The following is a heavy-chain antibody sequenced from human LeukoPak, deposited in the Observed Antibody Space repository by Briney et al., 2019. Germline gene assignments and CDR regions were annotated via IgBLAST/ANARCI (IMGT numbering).Heavy chain of an antibody. CDR3: ARRGRDSSGYAHGYDY. V-gene: IGHV3-33*01. D-gene: IGHD3-22*01. Sequence: PGRSLRLSCAASGFTFSSYGMHWVRQAPGKGLEWVALIWYDGSNKYYADSVKGRFTISRDNSKNTLYLQMNSLRAEDTAMYYCARRGRDSSGYAHGYDYWGQGTLVTVSS. CDR1: GFTFSSYG. J-gene: IGHJ4*02. CDR2: IWYDGSNK.